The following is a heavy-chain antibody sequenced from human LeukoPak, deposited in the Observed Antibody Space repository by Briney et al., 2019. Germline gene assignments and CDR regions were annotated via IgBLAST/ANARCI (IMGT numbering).Heavy chain of an antibody. CDR2: IIPIFGTA. CDR1: GGTFSSYA. CDR3: ARGGITMVRGVLYDAFGI. Sequence: GASVKVSCKASGGTFSSYAISWVRQAPGQGLEWMGGIIPIFGTANYAQKFQGRVTITADKSTSTAYMELSSLRSEDTAVYYCARGGITMVRGVLYDAFGIWGQGTMVTVSS. V-gene: IGHV1-69*06. J-gene: IGHJ3*02. D-gene: IGHD3-10*01.